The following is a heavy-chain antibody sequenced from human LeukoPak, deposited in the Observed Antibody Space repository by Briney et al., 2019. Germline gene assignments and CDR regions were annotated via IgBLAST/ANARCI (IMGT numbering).Heavy chain of an antibody. CDR2: INPNGGST. V-gene: IGHV1-46*01. CDR3: AGGEDIVVVPAAIGVDY. D-gene: IGHD2-2*02. CDR1: GYTLTRYF. Sequence: GSVKVSCKASGYTLTRYFIHWVRQAPGQGLEWMGIINPNGGSTSYPQKFQGRVTMTRDTSTNTVYMELSSLKSEDTAVYYCAGGEDIVVVPAAIGVDYWGQGTLVTVSS. J-gene: IGHJ4*02.